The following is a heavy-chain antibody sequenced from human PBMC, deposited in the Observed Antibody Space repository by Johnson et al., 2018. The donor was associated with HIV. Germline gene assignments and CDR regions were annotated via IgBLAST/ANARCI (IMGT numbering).Heavy chain of an antibody. J-gene: IGHJ3*02. CDR2: INSDGSNT. CDR3: ARERHYYGSVRPRERQGDAFDI. CDR1: GFTFSRYW. D-gene: IGHD3-10*01. V-gene: IGHV3-74*01. Sequence: VQLVESGGGVVQPGRSLRLSCAATGFTFSRYWMHWVRQAPGKGLVWVSGINSDGSNTNYADSVKGRFTISRANSKNTLYLQMNSLRAEDTAVYFCARERHYYGSVRPRERQGDAFDIWGQGTMVTVAS.